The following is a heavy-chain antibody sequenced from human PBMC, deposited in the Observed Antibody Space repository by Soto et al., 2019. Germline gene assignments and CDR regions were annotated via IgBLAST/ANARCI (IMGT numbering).Heavy chain of an antibody. V-gene: IGHV1-18*01. CDR1: GYTFANYG. CDR2: INTYNGNT. J-gene: IGHJ4*02. D-gene: IGHD4-17*01. Sequence: QVQLVQSGAEVKKPGASVKVSCKASGYTFANYGISWVRQAPGQGLEWMGWINTYNGNTNYAQKFQGRLTMTKDTSTTTAYLERGTLTSDDTAMYYCAREPHGDYDFDYWGQGTLVTVSS. CDR3: AREPHGDYDFDY.